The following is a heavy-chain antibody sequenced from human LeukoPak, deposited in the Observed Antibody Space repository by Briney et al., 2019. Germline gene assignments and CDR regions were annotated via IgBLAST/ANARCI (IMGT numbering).Heavy chain of an antibody. CDR1: GFTFSSYE. CDR3: ARGGLSHGFDI. J-gene: IGHJ3*02. D-gene: IGHD3-10*01. Sequence: GGSLRLSCAASGFTFSSYEMNWVRQAPGKGLEWVSYISSGGNTRYYADSVKGRFTISRDNAKNSLYLQMNSLRAEDTAVYYCARGGLSHGFDIWGEGTMVTVSS. V-gene: IGHV3-48*03. CDR2: ISSGGNTR.